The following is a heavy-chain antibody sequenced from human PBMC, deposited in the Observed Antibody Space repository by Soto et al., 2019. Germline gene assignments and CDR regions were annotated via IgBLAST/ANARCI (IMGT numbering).Heavy chain of an antibody. Sequence: PSETLSLTCTVSGGSISSYYWSWLRQPPGEGLEWIAYIYYTGNTNYNPALRSRVTISIDTSKNQFSLKLSSVTAADTAVYYCARQRDSSGYYYPFFDYWGQGTLVTVSS. D-gene: IGHD3-22*01. CDR2: IYYTGNT. CDR3: ARQRDSSGYYYPFFDY. V-gene: IGHV4-59*08. CDR1: GGSISSYY. J-gene: IGHJ4*02.